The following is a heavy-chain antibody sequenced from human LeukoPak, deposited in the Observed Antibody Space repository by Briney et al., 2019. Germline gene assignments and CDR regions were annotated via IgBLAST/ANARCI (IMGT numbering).Heavy chain of an antibody. V-gene: IGHV3-9*01. J-gene: IGHJ4*02. CDR1: GFTFDDYA. CDR2: ISWNSGSI. CDR3: AKDIRPTVITEYYFDY. D-gene: IGHD4-23*01. Sequence: GGSLRLSCAASGFTFDDYAMHWFRQAPGKGLEWVSGISWNSGSIGYADSVKGRFTISRDNAKNSLYLQMNSLTAEDTALYYCAKDIRPTVITEYYFDYWGQGTLVTVSS.